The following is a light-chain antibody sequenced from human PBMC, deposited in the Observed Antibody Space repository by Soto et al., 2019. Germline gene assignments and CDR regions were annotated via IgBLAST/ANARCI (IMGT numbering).Light chain of an antibody. J-gene: IGLJ1*01. V-gene: IGLV2-14*03. CDR3: MSYTSSITLV. Sequence: QSVLTQPASVSGSPGQSITISCTGTSSDVGGYNYVSWYQQHPGKAPKLTIYDVSNRPSGVSNRFSGSKSGNTASLTISGLQAEDEADYYCMSYTSSITLVFGTGTKVTVL. CDR1: SSDVGGYNY. CDR2: DVS.